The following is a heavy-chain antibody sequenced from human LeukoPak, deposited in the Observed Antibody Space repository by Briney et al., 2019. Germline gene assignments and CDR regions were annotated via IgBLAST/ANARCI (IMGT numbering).Heavy chain of an antibody. CDR2: IYSSGRT. V-gene: IGHV4-61*02. D-gene: IGHD2-2*01. CDR3: ARDIHTSDWTKFDY. CDR1: GGSISSSTYY. J-gene: IGHJ4*02. Sequence: SQTLSLTCNVSGGSISSSTYYWSWIRQPAGKGLEWIGRIYSSGRTNYSPSLKSRVTISVDTSTNQFSLKLSSVTAADTAVYYCARDIHTSDWTKFDYWGQGNSVTVSS.